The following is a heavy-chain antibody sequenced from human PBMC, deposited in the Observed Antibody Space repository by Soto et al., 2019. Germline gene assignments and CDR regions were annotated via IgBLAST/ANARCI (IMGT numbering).Heavy chain of an antibody. CDR1: GFTFNGYG. Sequence: QVQLVESGGGVVQPGRSLRLSCAASGFTFNGYGMHWVRQAPGKGLEWVAVISYDGINKYYGDSVKGRFTISRDNSKNTLYLQMNSLRAEDTAVYYCAKDSRYFDWLLDAGMDVWGQGTTFTVSS. J-gene: IGHJ6*02. V-gene: IGHV3-30*18. CDR3: AKDSRYFDWLLDAGMDV. CDR2: ISYDGINK. D-gene: IGHD3-9*01.